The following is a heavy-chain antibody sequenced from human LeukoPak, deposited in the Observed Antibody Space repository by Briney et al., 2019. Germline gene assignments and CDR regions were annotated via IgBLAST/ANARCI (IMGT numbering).Heavy chain of an antibody. CDR1: GFTFSSYN. CDR2: ISSSSTYI. CDR3: ARDQGGSDPYYFDY. Sequence: GGSLRLSCAASGFTFSSYNMNWVRQAPGKGLEWVSSISSSSTYIYYADSVKGRFTISRDKAKKSLYLQMNSLRAEDTAVYYCARDQGGSDPYYFDYWGQGTLVTVSS. D-gene: IGHD1-26*01. J-gene: IGHJ4*02. V-gene: IGHV3-21*01.